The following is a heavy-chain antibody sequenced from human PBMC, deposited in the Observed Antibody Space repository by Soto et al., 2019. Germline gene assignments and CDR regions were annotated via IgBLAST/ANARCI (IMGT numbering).Heavy chain of an antibody. J-gene: IGHJ3*02. V-gene: IGHV1-18*01. CDR2: ISAYNGNT. CDR1: GYTFTSYG. Sequence: ASVKVSCKASGYTFTSYGISWVRQAPGQGLEWMGRISAYNGNTNYAQKLQGRVTMTTDTSTSTAYMELRSLRSDDTAVYYCARDRGYCSSTSCYAFDIWGQGTMVTVSS. D-gene: IGHD2-2*01. CDR3: ARDRGYCSSTSCYAFDI.